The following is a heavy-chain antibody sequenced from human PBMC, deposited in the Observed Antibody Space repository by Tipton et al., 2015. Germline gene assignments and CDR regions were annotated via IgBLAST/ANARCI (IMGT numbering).Heavy chain of an antibody. CDR2: ISGYYGKT. J-gene: IGHJ4*02. V-gene: IGHV1-18*01. CDR1: GYIFISYG. D-gene: IGHD6-6*01. Sequence: QLVQSGAEVKKPGASVNVSCKASGYIFISYGISWVRQAPGQGPEWMGWISGYYGKTKYAQKFQGRVTMTRDTSTNTAYMELRSLRSDDTAVYYCARDKGSSSADFDYWGQGTQVTVSS. CDR3: ARDKGSSSADFDY.